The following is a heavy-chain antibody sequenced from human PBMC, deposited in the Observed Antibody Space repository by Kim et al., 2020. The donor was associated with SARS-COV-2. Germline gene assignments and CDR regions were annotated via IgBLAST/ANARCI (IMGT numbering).Heavy chain of an antibody. CDR3: ARGGAYYYGSISFDY. J-gene: IGHJ4*02. V-gene: IGHV3-30*07. D-gene: IGHD3-10*01. Sequence: DSVKGRFTISRDNSKNTLYLQMNSLRAEDTAVYYCARGGAYYYGSISFDYWGQGTLVTVSS.